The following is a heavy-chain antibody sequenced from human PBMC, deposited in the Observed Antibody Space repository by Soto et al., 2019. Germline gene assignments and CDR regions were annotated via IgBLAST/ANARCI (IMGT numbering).Heavy chain of an antibody. CDR1: GASISSYY. CDR2: IYHSGRT. CDR3: VREHNWNYDY. Sequence: QVQLQESGPGLVKASETLSLTCTVSGASISSYYWSWLRQPPGKGLEWIGYIYHSGRTNHNPSLKSRVTISVDTSKNQFSLRLTSVTPADTAVYYCVREHNWNYDYWGQGTLVTVSS. V-gene: IGHV4-59*01. J-gene: IGHJ4*02. D-gene: IGHD1-7*01.